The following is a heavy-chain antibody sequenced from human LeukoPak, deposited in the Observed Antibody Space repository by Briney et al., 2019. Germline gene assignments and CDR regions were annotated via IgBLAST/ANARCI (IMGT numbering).Heavy chain of an antibody. V-gene: IGHV4-39*01. CDR2: IYYSGST. D-gene: IGHD2-21*01. J-gene: IGHJ4*02. CDR3: ARQIGRGLWAFDY. CDR1: GGSITIADYW. Sequence: SETLSLTCTVSGGSITIADYWWAWIPQPPGKGLEWTASIYYSGSTHYNPALKSRVYISVDTSKSQFSLKLSSVTAADTAVYYCARQIGRGLWAFDYWGQGTPVTVSS.